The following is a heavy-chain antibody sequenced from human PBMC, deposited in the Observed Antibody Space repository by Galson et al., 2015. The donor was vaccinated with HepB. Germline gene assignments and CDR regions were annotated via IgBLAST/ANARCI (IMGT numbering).Heavy chain of an antibody. Sequence: SVKVSCKASGYTFTSYTMHWVRQAPGQRLEWMGWINAGNGNTKYSQKFQGRVTITRDTSASTAYMELSSLRSEDTAVYYCARTYYYADGAFDIWGQGTMVTVSS. CDR1: GYTFTSYT. D-gene: IGHD3-10*01. J-gene: IGHJ3*02. CDR2: INAGNGNT. CDR3: ARTYYYADGAFDI. V-gene: IGHV1-3*01.